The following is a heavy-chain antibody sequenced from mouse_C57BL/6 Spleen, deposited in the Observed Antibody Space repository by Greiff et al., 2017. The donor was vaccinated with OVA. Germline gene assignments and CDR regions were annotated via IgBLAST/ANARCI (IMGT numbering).Heavy chain of an antibody. Sequence: QVQLQQPGAELVKPGASVKMSCKASGYTFTSYWITWVKQRPGQGLEWIGDISPGRGSTNYTEKFKSKATLTVDTSSSTAYMQLSSLTSEDAAVYYCASYYGRSLDVWGTGTTVTVSS. CDR1: GYTFTSYW. V-gene: IGHV1-55*01. CDR2: ISPGRGST. D-gene: IGHD1-1*01. CDR3: ASYYGRSLDV. J-gene: IGHJ1*03.